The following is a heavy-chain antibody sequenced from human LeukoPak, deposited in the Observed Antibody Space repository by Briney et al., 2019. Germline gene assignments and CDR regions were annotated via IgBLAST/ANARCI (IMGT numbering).Heavy chain of an antibody. Sequence: GGSLRLSCAASGFTFSSYSMSWVRQAPGKGLEWVSSISSSSSYIYYADSVKGRFTISRDNAKNSLYLQMNSLRAEDTAVYYCASRRVNYDILTGYNPGDYWGQGTLVTVSS. D-gene: IGHD3-9*01. CDR1: GFTFSSYS. CDR3: ASRRVNYDILTGYNPGDY. V-gene: IGHV3-21*01. J-gene: IGHJ4*02. CDR2: ISSSSSYI.